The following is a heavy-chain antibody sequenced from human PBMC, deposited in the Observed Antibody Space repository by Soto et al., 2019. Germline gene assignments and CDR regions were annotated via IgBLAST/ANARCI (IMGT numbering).Heavy chain of an antibody. CDR1: GYTLTESS. CDR3: ARVVGALGHWFDP. Sequence: ASVKVSCKVSGYTLTESSVHWVRQAPGKGLEWMGGISADNGNTLYAQKLQGRVTMTTDTSTSTAYMELRSLRSDDTAVYYCARVVGALGHWFDPWGQGTLVTVSS. CDR2: ISADNGNT. D-gene: IGHD1-26*01. V-gene: IGHV1-24*01. J-gene: IGHJ5*02.